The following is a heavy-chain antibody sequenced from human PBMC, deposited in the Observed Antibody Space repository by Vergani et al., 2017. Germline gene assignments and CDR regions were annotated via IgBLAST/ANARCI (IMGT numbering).Heavy chain of an antibody. V-gene: IGHV4-4*02. Sequence: QVQLQESGPGLVKPSGTLSLTCAVSGGSLSSSNWWSWVRQPPGKGLEWIGEIYHSGSTNYNPSLKSRVTISVDTSKNQFSLKLSSVTAADTAVYYCARDLMIGAVTVSDYWGQGTLVTVSS. CDR3: ARDLMIGAVTVSDY. CDR2: IYHSGST. CDR1: GGSLSSSNW. D-gene: IGHD3-16*01. J-gene: IGHJ4*02.